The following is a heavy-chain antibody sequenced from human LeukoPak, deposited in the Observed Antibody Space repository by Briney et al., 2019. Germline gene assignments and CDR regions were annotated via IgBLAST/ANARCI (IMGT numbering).Heavy chain of an antibody. J-gene: IGHJ4*02. Sequence: ASMTVSCKTSGVSFSSFAFSWMRQAPGQGLEWVGRIIAVYDAVDYAQKFQGRVSITTDESTSTVSLELTGLTYDDTAVYYCGREPLGCGGDCHFDYWGQGTLVTVSS. CDR2: IIAVYDAV. CDR3: GREPLGCGGDCHFDY. V-gene: IGHV1-69*05. D-gene: IGHD2-21*02. CDR1: GVSFSSFA.